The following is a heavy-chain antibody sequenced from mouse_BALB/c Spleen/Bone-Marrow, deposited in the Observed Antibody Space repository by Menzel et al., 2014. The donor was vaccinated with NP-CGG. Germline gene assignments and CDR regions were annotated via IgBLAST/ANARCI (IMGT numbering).Heavy chain of an antibody. CDR3: TRKSQRAYGSMKN. J-gene: IGHJ4*01. CDR2: IYPEAFYT. Sequence: QVQLKQSGLELVKPGASVRISCKASGYTFINFYIHWVKQRPGQGLEWIGWIYPEAFYTKFNENFKGKATLTAYKSNSTAYMQLSRLTSKYSAIYFCTRKSQRAYGSMKNWGPGTSLTVSS. V-gene: IGHV1S56*01. CDR1: GYTFINFY. D-gene: IGHD2-2*01.